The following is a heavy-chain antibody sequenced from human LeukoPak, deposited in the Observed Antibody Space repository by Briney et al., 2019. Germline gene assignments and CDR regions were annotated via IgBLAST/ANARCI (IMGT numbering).Heavy chain of an antibody. CDR3: ARGWAWFGELGDY. J-gene: IGHJ4*02. CDR2: IYSGGST. D-gene: IGHD3-10*01. CDR1: GFTVSSNY. Sequence: GGSLRLSCAASGFTVSSNYMSWVRQAPGKGLEWVSVIYSGGSTYYADSVKGRFTISRDNSKNTLYLQMNSLRAEDTAVYYCARGWAWFGELGDYWGQGTLVTVSS. V-gene: IGHV3-66*01.